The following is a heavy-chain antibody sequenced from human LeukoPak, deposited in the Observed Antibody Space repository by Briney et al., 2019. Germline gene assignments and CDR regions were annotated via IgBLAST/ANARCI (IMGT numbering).Heavy chain of an antibody. J-gene: IGHJ3*01. CDR1: GYTFNRYG. CDR3: ARARDTSGWYLDAFGV. V-gene: IGHV1-18*01. Sequence: ASVKVSCKASGYTFNRYGLSWVRQAPGQGLGWVGWISTYNGNAHYAQKLQGRVTMTIDTSTSTAYMELRSLRSDDTAVYYCARARDTSGWYLDAFGVWGQGTLVTVSS. D-gene: IGHD6-19*01. CDR2: ISTYNGNA.